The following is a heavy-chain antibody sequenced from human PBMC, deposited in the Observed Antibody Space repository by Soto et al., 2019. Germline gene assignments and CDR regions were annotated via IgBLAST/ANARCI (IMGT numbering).Heavy chain of an antibody. J-gene: IGHJ4*02. V-gene: IGHV2-5*02. D-gene: IGHD3-22*01. CDR1: GFSLSTSGVG. CDR2: IYWDDDK. CDR3: AHRGGWYYYDSSGYSYFDY. Sequence: QITLKESGPTLVKPTQTLTLTCTFSGFSLSTSGVGVGWIRQPPGKALEWLALIYWDDDKRYSPSLKSRLTITKDTTKNQVVLTMTNMDPVDTATYYCAHRGGWYYYDSSGYSYFDYWGQGTLVTVSS.